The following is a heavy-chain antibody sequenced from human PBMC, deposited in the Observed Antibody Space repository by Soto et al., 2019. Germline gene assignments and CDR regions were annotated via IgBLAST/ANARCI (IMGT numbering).Heavy chain of an antibody. V-gene: IGHV3-15*01. CDR2: MKSKTDGGTT. J-gene: IGHJ4*02. Sequence: GGSLRLSCAASGFTFSNAWMSGVRQAPGKGLEWVGRMKSKTDGGTTDYSAPVKGRFTISRDDSKNTLYLQMNSLKTEDTAVYYCTTEALLWFGIEYWAQGTLVPVSS. CDR1: GFTFSNAW. CDR3: TTEALLWFGIEY. D-gene: IGHD3-10*01.